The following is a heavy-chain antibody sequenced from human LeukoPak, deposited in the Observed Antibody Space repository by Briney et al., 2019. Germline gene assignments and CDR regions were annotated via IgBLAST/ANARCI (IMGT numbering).Heavy chain of an antibody. D-gene: IGHD3-3*01. J-gene: IGHJ3*02. Sequence: SETLSLTCTVSGGSIRSYYWSWIRQPPGKGLEWIGYIYFSGSTNYNPSLKSRVTISVDTSKNQFSLKLSPVTAADTAVYYCARVGLYYDFWSGKAFDIWGQGTMVTVSS. CDR3: ARVGLYYDFWSGKAFDI. V-gene: IGHV4-59*01. CDR2: IYFSGST. CDR1: GGSIRSYY.